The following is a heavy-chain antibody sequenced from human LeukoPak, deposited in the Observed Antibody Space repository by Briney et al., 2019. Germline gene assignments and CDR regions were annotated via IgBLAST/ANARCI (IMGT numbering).Heavy chain of an antibody. Sequence: GGSLRLSCAATGFTFSNYAMTWVRQAPGKGLEWVSAIIGSGGSTNYADSLKGRFTISRDNSKNTLYLQMNSLRAEDTAVYYCAKEEATGTAYFDYWGQGTLVTVSS. V-gene: IGHV3-23*01. J-gene: IGHJ4*02. CDR2: IIGSGGST. CDR1: GFTFSNYA. D-gene: IGHD1-1*01. CDR3: AKEEATGTAYFDY.